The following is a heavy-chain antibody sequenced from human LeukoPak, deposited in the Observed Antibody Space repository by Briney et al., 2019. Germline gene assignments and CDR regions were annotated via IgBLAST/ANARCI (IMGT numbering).Heavy chain of an antibody. J-gene: IGHJ5*02. V-gene: IGHV1-18*01. CDR1: GYTFTSYG. CDR2: ISAYNGNT. Sequence: GASVKVSCKASGYTFTSYGISWVRQAPGQGLEWMGWISAYNGNTNYAQELQGRVTMTTDTSTSTAYMELRSLRSDDTAVYYCARNVLRFLEWLQPFDPWGQGTLVTVSS. D-gene: IGHD3-3*01. CDR3: ARNVLRFLEWLQPFDP.